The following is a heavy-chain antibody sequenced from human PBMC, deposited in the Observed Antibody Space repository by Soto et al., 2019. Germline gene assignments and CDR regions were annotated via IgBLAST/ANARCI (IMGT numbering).Heavy chain of an antibody. CDR1: GFTFSGSA. CDR3: TRHPSGEQQLVPHWYFDL. CDR2: IRSKANSYAT. Sequence: GGSLRLSCAASGFTFSGSAMHWVRQASGKGLEWVGRIRSKANSYATAYAASVKGRFTISRDDSKNTAYLQMNSLKTEDTAVYYCTRHPSGEQQLVPHWYFDLWGRGTLVTVSS. D-gene: IGHD6-13*01. V-gene: IGHV3-73*01. J-gene: IGHJ2*01.